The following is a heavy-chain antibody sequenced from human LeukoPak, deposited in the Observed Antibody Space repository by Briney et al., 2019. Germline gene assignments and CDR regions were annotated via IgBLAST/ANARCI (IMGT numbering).Heavy chain of an antibody. J-gene: IGHJ4*02. CDR1: GGSISSGGYY. V-gene: IGHV4-30-4*08. D-gene: IGHD2-21*02. CDR2: IYYSGST. CDR3: AFRRYCGGDCIFDY. Sequence: PSQTLSLTCTVSGGSISSGGYYWSWIRQPPGKGLEWVGSIYYSGSTYYNPSLKSRVIISVGTSKSQFSLKLSSVTAADTAVYYCAFRRYCGGDCIFDYWGQGTLVTVSS.